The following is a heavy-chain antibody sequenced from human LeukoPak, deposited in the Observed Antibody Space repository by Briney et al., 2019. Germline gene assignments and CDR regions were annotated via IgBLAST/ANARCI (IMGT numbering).Heavy chain of an antibody. CDR3: AKPSGSGSSDAFDI. J-gene: IGHJ3*02. D-gene: IGHD3-10*01. V-gene: IGHV3-74*01. CDR1: GFTFSSYW. CDR2: INSDGRST. Sequence: GGSLRLSCAASGFTFSSYWMHWVRQAPGKGLVGVSRINSDGRSTYYADSVKGRFTISRDNSKNTLYLQMNSLRAEDTAVYYCAKPSGSGSSDAFDIWGQGTMVTVSS.